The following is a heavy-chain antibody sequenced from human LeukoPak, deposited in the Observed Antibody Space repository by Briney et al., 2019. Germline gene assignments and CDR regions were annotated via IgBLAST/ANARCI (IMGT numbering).Heavy chain of an antibody. D-gene: IGHD1-1*01. CDR3: ARVDNGNYYYYGMDV. CDR1: GGSISSSSYY. CDR2: IYYSGST. V-gene: IGHV4-39*01. Sequence: SETLSLTCTVSGGSISSSSYYWGWIRQPPGKGLEWIGTIYYSGSTYYNPSLKSRVTISVDTSKNQFSLKLSSVTAADTAVYYCARVDNGNYYYYGMDVWGQGTTVTVFS. J-gene: IGHJ6*02.